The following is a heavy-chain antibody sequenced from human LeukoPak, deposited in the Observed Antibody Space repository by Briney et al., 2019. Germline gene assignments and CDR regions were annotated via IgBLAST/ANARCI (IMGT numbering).Heavy chain of an antibody. CDR1: GFTFSDYS. J-gene: IGHJ4*02. Sequence: GGSLRLSCAASGFTFSDYSMTWVRQAPGKGLEWVSSITTSSTYIYYADSVKVRFTISRDNSKNTLYLQMNSLRVEDTAVYYCAKITDGELRRFDYWGQGTRVTVSS. CDR3: AKITDGELRRFDY. V-gene: IGHV3-21*01. CDR2: ITTSSTYI. D-gene: IGHD1-26*01.